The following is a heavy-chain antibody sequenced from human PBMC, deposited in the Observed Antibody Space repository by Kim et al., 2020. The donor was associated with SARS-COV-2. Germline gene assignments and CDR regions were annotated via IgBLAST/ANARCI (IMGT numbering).Heavy chain of an antibody. D-gene: IGHD5-12*01. CDR2: ISGSGGST. V-gene: IGHV3-23*01. J-gene: IGHJ4*02. Sequence: GGSLRLSCAASGFTFSSYAMSWVRQAPGKGLEWVSAISGSGGSTYYADSVKGRFTISRDNSKNTLYLQMNSLRAEDTAVYYCAKVGLVATTKHHFDYWGQGTLVTVSS. CDR3: AKVGLVATTKHHFDY. CDR1: GFTFSSYA.